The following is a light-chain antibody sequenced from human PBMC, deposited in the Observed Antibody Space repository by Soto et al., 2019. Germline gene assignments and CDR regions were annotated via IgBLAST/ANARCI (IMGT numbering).Light chain of an antibody. Sequence: IVLTQSPATLSLSPRERAILSCRASQSVSTYLAWYQQKPGQAPRLLIFDTSNRATGIPARFSGSGSGTDFTLTISSLEPEDFAVYYCQQRSNWPPITFGQGTRLEIK. CDR2: DTS. V-gene: IGKV3-11*01. CDR1: QSVSTY. J-gene: IGKJ5*01. CDR3: QQRSNWPPIT.